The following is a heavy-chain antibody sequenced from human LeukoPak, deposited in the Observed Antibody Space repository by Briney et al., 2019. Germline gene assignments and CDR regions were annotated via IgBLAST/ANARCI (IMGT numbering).Heavy chain of an antibody. CDR2: IYSGGST. CDR1: GFTVSSNY. CDR3: ARKRGYSYGNFDY. J-gene: IGHJ4*02. Sequence: GGSLRLSCAASGFTVSSNYMSWVRQAPGKGPEWVSVIYSGGSTYYADSVKGRFTISRDNSKNTLYLQMNGLRAEDTAVYYCARKRGYSYGNFDYWGQGTLVTVSS. D-gene: IGHD5-18*01. V-gene: IGHV3-66*02.